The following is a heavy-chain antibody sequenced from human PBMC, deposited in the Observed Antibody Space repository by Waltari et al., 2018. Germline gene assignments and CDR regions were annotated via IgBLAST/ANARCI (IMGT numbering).Heavy chain of an antibody. Sequence: QVQLQQWGAGLLKPSETLSLTCAVYGGSFSGYYWSWIRQPPGKGLEWIGEINHSGSTNYNPSRKSRVTITRNTSISTAYMELSSLRSEDTAVYYCARRPLSSRFPGWFDPWGQGTLVIVSS. V-gene: IGHV4-34*01. J-gene: IGHJ5*02. CDR3: ARRPLSSRFPGWFDP. CDR1: GGSFSGYY. D-gene: IGHD3-10*01. CDR2: INHSGST.